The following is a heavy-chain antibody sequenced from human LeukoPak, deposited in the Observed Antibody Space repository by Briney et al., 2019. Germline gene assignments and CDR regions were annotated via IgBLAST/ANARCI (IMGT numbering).Heavy chain of an antibody. V-gene: IGHV4-34*01. CDR2: INHSGST. CDR3: ARGSSNYVYFDY. Sequence: SETLSLTCAVYGGSFSGYYWSWIRQPPGKGLEWIGEINHSGSTNYNPSLKSRVTISVDTSKNQSSLKLSSVTAADTAVYYCARGSSNYVYFDYWGQGTLVTVSS. CDR1: GGSFSGYY. J-gene: IGHJ4*02. D-gene: IGHD4-11*01.